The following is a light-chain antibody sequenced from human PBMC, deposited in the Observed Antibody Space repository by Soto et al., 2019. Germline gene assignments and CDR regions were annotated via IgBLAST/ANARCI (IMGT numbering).Light chain of an antibody. CDR3: SSYAGSNNFVV. CDR1: SSDVGGYNY. Sequence: QSVLTQPPSASGSPGQAVTISCTGTSSDVGGYNYVSWYQQYPGKAPKLMIYEVSKRPSGVPDRFSGSKSANTASLTVSGLQAEDDADYYCSSYAGSNNFVVFGGGTKLTVL. CDR2: EVS. V-gene: IGLV2-8*01. J-gene: IGLJ2*01.